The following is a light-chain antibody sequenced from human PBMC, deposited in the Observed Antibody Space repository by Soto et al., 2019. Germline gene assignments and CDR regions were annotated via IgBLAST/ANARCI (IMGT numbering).Light chain of an antibody. J-gene: IGLJ2*01. CDR1: SSDVGGYNY. Sequence: QSALTQPASVSGSPGQSITISCTGTSSDVGGYNYVSWYQQHPGKAPKLLIYGVNNRPSGVSNRFSGSKSGNTASLTISGLQAEDEADYYCSSYTRSSTVIFGGGTKLTLL. CDR2: GVN. V-gene: IGLV2-14*01. CDR3: SSYTRSSTVI.